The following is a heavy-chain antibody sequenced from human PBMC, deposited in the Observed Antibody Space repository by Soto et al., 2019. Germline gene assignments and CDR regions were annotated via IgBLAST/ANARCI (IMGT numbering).Heavy chain of an antibody. CDR3: ARKYCSSCWFDP. D-gene: IGHD2-2*01. J-gene: IGHJ5*02. Sequence: PGGSLRLSCAASGFTFSDYYMSWIRQAPGKGLEWVSYISSSSSYTNYADSVKGRFTISRDNAKNSLYLQMNSLRAEDTAVYYCARKYCSSCWFDPWGQGTLVTVSS. V-gene: IGHV3-11*06. CDR1: GFTFSDYY. CDR2: ISSSSSYT.